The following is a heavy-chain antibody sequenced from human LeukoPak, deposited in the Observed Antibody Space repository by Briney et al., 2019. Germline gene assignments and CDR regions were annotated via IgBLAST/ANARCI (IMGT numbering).Heavy chain of an antibody. V-gene: IGHV4-39*07. CDR3: ARDGGGNWFDP. CDR1: GGSISSSNYY. CDR2: IYYSGST. J-gene: IGHJ5*02. Sequence: SETLSLTCTVSGGSISSSNYYWGWIRQPPGKGLEWIGSIYYSGSTYYNPSLKSRVTISVDTSKNQFSLKLSSVTAADTAVYYCARDGGGNWFDPWGQGTLVTVSS. D-gene: IGHD3-10*01.